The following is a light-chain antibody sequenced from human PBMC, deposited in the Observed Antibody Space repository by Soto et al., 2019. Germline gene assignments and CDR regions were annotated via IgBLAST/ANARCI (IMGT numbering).Light chain of an antibody. CDR1: SRDVYTYKY. CDR2: EVS. J-gene: IGLJ1*01. CDR3: SSYTSRSTHV. Sequence: QSLLSQPASVSGSPGQSITISCTGTSRDVYTYKYVSWYQQHPGKAPKLMIYEVSNRPSGVSNRFSGSKSGNTASLTISGLQAEEEADYYCSSYTSRSTHVFGTGTKVTVL. V-gene: IGLV2-14*01.